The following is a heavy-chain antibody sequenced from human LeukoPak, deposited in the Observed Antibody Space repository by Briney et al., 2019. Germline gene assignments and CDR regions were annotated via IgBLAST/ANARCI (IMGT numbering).Heavy chain of an antibody. V-gene: IGHV4-59*08. Sequence: SETLSLTCTVSGGSISSYYWSWIRQPPGKGLEWIGYIYYSGSTNYNPSLKSRVTISVDTSKNQFSLKLSSVTAADTAVYYCARHQIVVVPAALYYFDYWGQGTLVTVSS. CDR3: ARHQIVVVPAALYYFDY. CDR2: IYYSGST. CDR1: GGSISSYY. J-gene: IGHJ4*02. D-gene: IGHD2-2*01.